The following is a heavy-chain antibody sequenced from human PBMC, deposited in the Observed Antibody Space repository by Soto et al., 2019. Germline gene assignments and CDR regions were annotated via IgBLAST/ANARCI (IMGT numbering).Heavy chain of an antibody. CDR2: VIPIFGPT. Sequence: ASVKVSCQASGGAFRNSVMSWVLPAPGQGLEWMGGVIPIFGPTNYAQRFQCIVTIIADESTSTAYMELTSMRSEDTAVYYCAGAPILVGVTIYENYFADWGQGTLVTVSS. J-gene: IGHJ4*02. CDR1: GGAFRNSV. D-gene: IGHD3-3*01. V-gene: IGHV1-69*13. CDR3: AGAPILVGVTIYENYFAD.